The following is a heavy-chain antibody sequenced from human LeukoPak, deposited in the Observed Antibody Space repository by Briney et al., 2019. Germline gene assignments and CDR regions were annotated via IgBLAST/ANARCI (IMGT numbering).Heavy chain of an antibody. V-gene: IGHV3-30-3*01. Sequence: GGSLRLSCAASGFTFSSYAMHWVRQAPGKGLEWVAVISYDGSNKYYADSVKGRFTISRDNSKNTLYLQMNSLRAEDTAVYYCAKAYYYDSSGYRPAPFFDYWGQGTLVTVSS. CDR1: GFTFSSYA. CDR2: ISYDGSNK. CDR3: AKAYYYDSSGYRPAPFFDY. D-gene: IGHD3-22*01. J-gene: IGHJ4*02.